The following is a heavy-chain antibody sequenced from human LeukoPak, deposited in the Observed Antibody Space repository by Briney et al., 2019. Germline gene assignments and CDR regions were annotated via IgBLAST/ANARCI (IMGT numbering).Heavy chain of an antibody. CDR3: AELGITMIGGV. Sequence: GGSLRLSCAASGFTFASYEMNWVRQAPGKGLEWVSYISSSGSTIYYADSVKGRFTISRDNAKNSLYLQMNSLRAEDTAVYYCAELGITMIGGVWGKGTTVTISS. CDR2: ISSSGSTI. CDR1: GFTFASYE. D-gene: IGHD3-10*02. J-gene: IGHJ6*04. V-gene: IGHV3-48*03.